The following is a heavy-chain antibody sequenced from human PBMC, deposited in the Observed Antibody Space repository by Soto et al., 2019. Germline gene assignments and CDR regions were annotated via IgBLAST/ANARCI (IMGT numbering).Heavy chain of an antibody. Sequence: EVQLLESGGDLVQPGGSLRLSCTASGFTFSTHAMTWVRQAPGKGLEWVSAISGGGVTTYSADSVKGRFTISRDNFKNTLYWQMNSLRVEDTAVYYCAKVSGGDYGLRWFDPWGQGTLVSVSS. CDR2: ISGGGVTT. CDR3: AKVSGGDYGLRWFDP. V-gene: IGHV3-23*01. D-gene: IGHD4-17*01. CDR1: GFTFSTHA. J-gene: IGHJ5*02.